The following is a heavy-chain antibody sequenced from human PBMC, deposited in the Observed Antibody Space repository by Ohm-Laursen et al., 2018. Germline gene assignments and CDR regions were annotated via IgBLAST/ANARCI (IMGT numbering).Heavy chain of an antibody. D-gene: IGHD3-22*01. CDR3: ARRGYYYDSSGYYYWYLDL. Sequence: SDTLSLTCTVSGGSISSYYWSWIRQPPGKGLEWIGYIYYSGSTNYNPSLKSRVTISVDTSKNQFSLKLSSVTAADTAVYYCARRGYYYDSSGYYYWYLDLWGRGTLVTVSS. V-gene: IGHV4-59*08. J-gene: IGHJ2*01. CDR2: IYYSGST. CDR1: GGSISSYY.